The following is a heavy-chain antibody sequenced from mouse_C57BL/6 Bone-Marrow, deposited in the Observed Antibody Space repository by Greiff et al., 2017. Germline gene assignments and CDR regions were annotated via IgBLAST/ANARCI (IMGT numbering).Heavy chain of an antibody. D-gene: IGHD2-4*01. CDR3: ARGYDYDYAMDY. Sequence: VQLQQSGPELVKPGASVKISCKASGYSFTDYNMNWVKQSTGKSLEWIGVINPNYGTTSYNQKFKGKATLTVDQSSSTAYMQLTSLTSEDSAVYCCARGYDYDYAMDYWGQGTSVTVSS. V-gene: IGHV1-39*01. J-gene: IGHJ4*01. CDR2: INPNYGTT. CDR1: GYSFTDYN.